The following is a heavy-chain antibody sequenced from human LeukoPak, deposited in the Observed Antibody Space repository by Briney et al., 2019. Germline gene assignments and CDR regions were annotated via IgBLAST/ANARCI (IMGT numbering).Heavy chain of an antibody. CDR2: IYTGDSDT. J-gene: IGHJ4*02. CDR1: GYIFTSYW. D-gene: IGHD2-15*01. V-gene: IGHV5-51*01. CDR3: ARRRRVYWSGGSCAYFDY. Sequence: GESPKISCWGSGYIFTSYWIGWVRQMPGKGVEGMGTIYTGDSDTRYSPSFQGQLTTSPEKSIKTAHLPWTNLKASDTDMYYCARRRRVYWSGGSCAYFDYWGQGTLVTVSS.